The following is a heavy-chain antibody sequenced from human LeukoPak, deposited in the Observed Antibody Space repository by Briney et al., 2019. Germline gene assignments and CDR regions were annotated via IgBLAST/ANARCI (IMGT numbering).Heavy chain of an antibody. CDR2: INPNSRVT. CDR3: AKDGDTAMALNAFDI. J-gene: IGHJ3*02. CDR1: VYTFTDYY. D-gene: IGHD5-18*01. Sequence: GASVTVSYKASVYTFTDYYMHWVRQAPGQGLEWMGWINPNSRVTNYAQKFQGRVTMTRDTSISTAYMELSSLRSDDTAVYYCAKDGDTAMALNAFDIWGQGTMVTVSS. V-gene: IGHV1-2*02.